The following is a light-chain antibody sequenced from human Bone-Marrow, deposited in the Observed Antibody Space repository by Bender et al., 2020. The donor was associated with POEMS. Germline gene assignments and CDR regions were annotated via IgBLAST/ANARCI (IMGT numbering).Light chain of an antibody. V-gene: IGLV7-43*01. CDR2: STI. CDR3: LLYYGGAPYV. J-gene: IGLJ1*01. Sequence: QIVVTQEPSLTVSPGGTVTLTCASSTGTVTSGYYPGWFQQKPGQPPRPLIYSTINRHSWTPARFSGSLLGGKAALTLSDVQPEDEAEYYCLLYYGGAPYVFGPGTRVTVL. CDR1: TGTVTSGYY.